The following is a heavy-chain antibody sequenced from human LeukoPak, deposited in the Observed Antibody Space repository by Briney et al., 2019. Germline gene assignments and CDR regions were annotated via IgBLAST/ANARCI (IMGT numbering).Heavy chain of an antibody. V-gene: IGHV3-11*01. D-gene: IGHD6-13*01. CDR1: GFTFSDYY. CDR3: ACVGSRSAAEMYYFDY. Sequence: GGSLRLSCAASGFTFSDYYMSSIRQAPGKGLEWGSYISSSGSTIYYADSVKGRFTISRDNAKNSLYLPMNSLRAEDTAVYYCACVGSRSAAEMYYFDYWGQGTLVTVSS. CDR2: ISSSGSTI. J-gene: IGHJ4*02.